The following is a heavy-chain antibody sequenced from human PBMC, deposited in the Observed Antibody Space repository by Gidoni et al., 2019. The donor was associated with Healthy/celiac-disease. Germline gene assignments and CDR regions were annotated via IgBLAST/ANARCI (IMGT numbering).Heavy chain of an antibody. CDR2: IYYSGST. CDR1: Y. D-gene: IGHD3-22*01. CDR3: ARTDYYDSSGSQLSFDY. V-gene: IGHV4-39*01. J-gene: IGHJ4*02. Sequence: YWGWIRQPPGKGLEWIGSIYYSGSTYYNPSLKSRVTISVDTSKNQFSLKLSSVTAADTAVYYCARTDYYDSSGSQLSFDYWGQGTLVTVSS.